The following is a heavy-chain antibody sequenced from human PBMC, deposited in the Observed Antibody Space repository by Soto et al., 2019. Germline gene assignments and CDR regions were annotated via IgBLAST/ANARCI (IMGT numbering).Heavy chain of an antibody. CDR1: GGSISSGGYY. V-gene: IGHV4-31*03. CDR3: ARARPSFRAFDS. Sequence: QVQLQESGPGLVKPSQTLSLTCTVSGGSISSGGYYWSWIRQHPGKGLQWIGYIYYSGRTYYNPSLRSRVTISGDTSKNQFSLQRSSVTAADTAVYYCARARPSFRAFDSWGKGTMVTVSS. CDR2: IYYSGRT. J-gene: IGHJ3*02.